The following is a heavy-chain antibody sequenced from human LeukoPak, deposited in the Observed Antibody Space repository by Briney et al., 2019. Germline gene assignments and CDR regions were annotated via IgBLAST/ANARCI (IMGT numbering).Heavy chain of an antibody. J-gene: IGHJ4*02. CDR1: GGSFSGYY. CDR3: ARVVRQLPGRY. V-gene: IGHV4-34*01. D-gene: IGHD6-6*01. CDR2: INHSGST. Sequence: PSETLSLTCAVYGGSFSGYYWSWIRQPPGKGLEWIGEINHSGSTNYNPSLKSRVTISVDTSKNQFSLKLSSVTAADTAVYYCARVVRQLPGRYWGQGTLVTVSS.